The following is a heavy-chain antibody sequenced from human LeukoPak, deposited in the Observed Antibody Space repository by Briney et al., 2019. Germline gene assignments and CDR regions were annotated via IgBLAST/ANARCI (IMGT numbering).Heavy chain of an antibody. CDR2: IFYSGRN. CDR1: GGSISTNX. Sequence: SETLSLTCXVSGGSISTNXXXXXXQPPXXXLEWIGNIFYSGRNNYNPSLRSRVTMSVDXXKNQFSLKLSSVTAADTAVYYCARVNDRGSWLDYWGQGTLVTVSS. D-gene: IGHD3-16*01. J-gene: IGHJ4*02. CDR3: ARVNDRGSWLDY. V-gene: IGHV4-59*01.